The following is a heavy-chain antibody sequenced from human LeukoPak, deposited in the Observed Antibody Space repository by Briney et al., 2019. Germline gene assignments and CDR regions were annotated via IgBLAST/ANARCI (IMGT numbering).Heavy chain of an antibody. CDR1: GYTLTELS. D-gene: IGHD3-3*01. J-gene: IGHJ6*03. CDR2: IIPIFGTA. V-gene: IGHV1-69*06. Sequence: GASVKVSCKVSGYTLTELSMHWVRQAPGQGLEWMGGIIPIFGTANYAQKFQGRVTITADKSTSTAYMELSSLRSEDTAVYYCARENFGVVSRDYYYYMDVWGKGTTVTVSS. CDR3: ARENFGVVSRDYYYYMDV.